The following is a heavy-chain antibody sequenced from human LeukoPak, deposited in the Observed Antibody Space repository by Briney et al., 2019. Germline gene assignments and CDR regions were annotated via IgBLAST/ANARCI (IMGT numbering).Heavy chain of an antibody. D-gene: IGHD5-24*01. CDR2: IIPIFGTA. Sequence: SVKVSCKASGGTFSSYAISWVRQAPGQGLEWMGGIIPIFGTANYAQKFQGRVTITADESTSTAYMELSSLRSEDTAVYYCASLRDGYNPNYYYGMDVWGQGTTVTVSS. CDR1: GGTFSSYA. CDR3: ASLRDGYNPNYYYGMDV. V-gene: IGHV1-69*01. J-gene: IGHJ6*02.